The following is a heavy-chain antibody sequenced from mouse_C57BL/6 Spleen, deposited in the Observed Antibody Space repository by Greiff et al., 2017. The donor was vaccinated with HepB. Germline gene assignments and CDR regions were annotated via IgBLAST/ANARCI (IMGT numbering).Heavy chain of an antibody. J-gene: IGHJ4*01. Sequence: QLQQSGPELVKPGASVKISCKASGYAFSSSWMNWVKQRPGKGLEWIGRIYPGDGDTNYNGKFKGKATLTADKSSSTAYMQLSSLTSEDSAVYFCARPGLRRDAMDYWGQGTSVTVSS. CDR2: IYPGDGDT. CDR1: GYAFSSSW. V-gene: IGHV1-82*01. D-gene: IGHD2-4*01. CDR3: ARPGLRRDAMDY.